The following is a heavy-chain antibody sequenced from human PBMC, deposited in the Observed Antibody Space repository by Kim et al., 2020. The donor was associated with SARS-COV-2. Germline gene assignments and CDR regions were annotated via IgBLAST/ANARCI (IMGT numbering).Heavy chain of an antibody. CDR3: ARDIEGNYFDY. CDR2: ST. J-gene: IGHJ4*01. Sequence: STNYNPSLERRVTMSVDTSNNRFSLKLSSVTAADAAVYFCARDIEGNYFDYWCLGIPVTVST. D-gene: IGHD1-26*01. V-gene: IGHV4-61*03.